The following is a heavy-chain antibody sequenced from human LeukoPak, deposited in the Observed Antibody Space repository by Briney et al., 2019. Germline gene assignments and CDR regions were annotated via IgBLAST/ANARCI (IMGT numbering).Heavy chain of an antibody. CDR2: ISGSGGST. J-gene: IGHJ6*02. CDR3: ATPGGRYYDILTGPYPPPLYGMDV. Sequence: GGSLRLSCAASGFTFSSYAMSWVRQAPGKGLEWVSAISGSGGSTYYADSVKGRFTISRDNSKNTLYLQMNSLRAEDTAVYYCATPGGRYYDILTGPYPPPLYGMDVWGQGTTVTVSS. D-gene: IGHD3-9*01. V-gene: IGHV3-23*01. CDR1: GFTFSSYA.